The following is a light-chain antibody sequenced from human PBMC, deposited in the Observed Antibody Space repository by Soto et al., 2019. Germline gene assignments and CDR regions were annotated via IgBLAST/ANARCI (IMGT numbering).Light chain of an antibody. CDR3: QQYNSYSLT. Sequence: DIQMTQSPSTLSASVGDRVTITCRASQSISSWLAWYQQKPGKAPKLLIYDASSLESGVPSRFSGSGSGTEFTLTIGSLEPDDFATYDCQQYNSYSLTFGQGTKLEIK. J-gene: IGKJ2*01. CDR1: QSISSW. V-gene: IGKV1-5*01. CDR2: DAS.